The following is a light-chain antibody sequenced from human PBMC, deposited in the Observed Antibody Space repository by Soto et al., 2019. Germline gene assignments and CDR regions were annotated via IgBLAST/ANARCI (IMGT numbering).Light chain of an antibody. Sequence: QSALTQPASVSGSPGQSITISCTGTSSDVGGYDYVSWYQLHPGKAPKLMVFEVSNRPSGVPYRFSGSKSGNTASLTISGLQAEDEADYFCSSYSISTAYLFGTGDQGHRP. CDR2: EVS. CDR3: SSYSISTAYL. CDR1: SSDVGGYDY. V-gene: IGLV2-14*01. J-gene: IGLJ1*01.